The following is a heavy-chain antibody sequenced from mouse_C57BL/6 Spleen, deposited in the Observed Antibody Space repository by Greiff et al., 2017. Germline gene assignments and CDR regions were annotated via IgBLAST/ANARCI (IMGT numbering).Heavy chain of an antibody. CDR2: INPNNGGT. D-gene: IGHD1-1*01. CDR3: ARSFYYSSSYGYFDV. Sequence: EVQLQESGPELVKPGASVKIPCKASGYTFTVYHMDWVKQSHGKSLEWIGDINPNNGGTIYNQKFKGKATLTVDRSSSTAYMELRSLTSEDTAVYYCARSFYYSSSYGYFDVWGTGTTVTVSS. J-gene: IGHJ1*03. V-gene: IGHV1-18*01. CDR1: GYTFTVYH.